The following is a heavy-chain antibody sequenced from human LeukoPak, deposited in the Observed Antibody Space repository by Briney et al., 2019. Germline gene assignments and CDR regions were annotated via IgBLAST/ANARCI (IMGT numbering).Heavy chain of an antibody. Sequence: GGSLRLSCAASGFTVSSNYMSWVRQAPGKGLEWVSVIYSGGSTYYADSVKGRFTISRHNSKNTLYLQMNSLRAEDTAVYYCARVYYGSGSPWYFDYWGQGTLVTVSS. CDR2: IYSGGST. V-gene: IGHV3-53*04. D-gene: IGHD3-10*01. CDR3: ARVYYGSGSPWYFDY. J-gene: IGHJ4*02. CDR1: GFTVSSNY.